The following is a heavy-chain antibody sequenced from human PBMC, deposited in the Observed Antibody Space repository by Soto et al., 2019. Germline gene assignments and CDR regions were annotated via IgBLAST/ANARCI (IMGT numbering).Heavy chain of an antibody. Sequence: EVQLLESGDRFIQPGGSLRLSCAASGFTFGSYAMSWVRQAPGKGLEWVSSTSASGGTTYYADSVKGRFTISRDNSKNMLYLEMNSLRAEDTAVYYCAKAKYSSSWWAVDYWGQGTLVTVSS. CDR3: AKAKYSSSWWAVDY. CDR2: TSASGGTT. D-gene: IGHD6-13*01. V-gene: IGHV3-23*01. J-gene: IGHJ4*02. CDR1: GFTFGSYA.